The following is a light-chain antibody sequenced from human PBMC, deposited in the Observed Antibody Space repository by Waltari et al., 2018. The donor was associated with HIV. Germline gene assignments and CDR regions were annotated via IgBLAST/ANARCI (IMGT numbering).Light chain of an antibody. CDR1: QSVFSNNTNKNY. Sequence: DIVMTQSPESLAVSLGERATINCRSIQSVFSNNTNKNYLSWYQQKPGQPPKLLIYWASTRESGVPDRFSGSGSGTDFSLTISSLQAEDVAVYYCQQYLGIPRTFGQGTKLEIK. CDR2: WAS. J-gene: IGKJ2*01. CDR3: QQYLGIPRT. V-gene: IGKV4-1*01.